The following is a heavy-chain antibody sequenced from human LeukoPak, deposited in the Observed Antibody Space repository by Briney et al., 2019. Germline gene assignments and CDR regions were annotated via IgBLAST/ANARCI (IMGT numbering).Heavy chain of an antibody. D-gene: IGHD3-10*01. V-gene: IGHV4-39*01. J-gene: IGHJ5*02. CDR3: ARRGSGLNWFDP. CDR2: IFYSGRT. CDR1: GGSISSVSYY. Sequence: SETLSLTCTVSGGSISSVSYYWGWIRQPPGKGLEWIASIFYSGRTYYNASLESRVTMSVDTPNNQFSLKMTSVTAADTAVYYCARRGSGLNWFDPWGQGTPVTVSS.